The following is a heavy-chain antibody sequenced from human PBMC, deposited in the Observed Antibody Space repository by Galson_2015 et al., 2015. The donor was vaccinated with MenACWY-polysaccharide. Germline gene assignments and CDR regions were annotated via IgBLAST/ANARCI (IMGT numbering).Heavy chain of an antibody. Sequence: KQDGSEKYYVDSVKGRFSISRDNAKNSLYLQMNSLRSEDTAVYYCARDPLDSSGYTRGSVFDLWGRGTLVTVSS. CDR2: KQDGSEK. D-gene: IGHD3-22*01. J-gene: IGHJ2*01. V-gene: IGHV3-7*01. CDR3: ARDPLDSSGYTRGSVFDL.